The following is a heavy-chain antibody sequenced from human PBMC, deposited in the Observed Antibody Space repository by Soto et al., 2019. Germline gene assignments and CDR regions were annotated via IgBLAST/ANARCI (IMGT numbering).Heavy chain of an antibody. Sequence: SQTLSLTCAISGDSVSSNIVTWDWIRQSPSRGLEWLGRTYYRSQWFNDYAVSVKSRMTINADTSKNQFSLQLSSVTVADTAVYYCARDFKRYSSPPGPLEYWGLGTLVTVSS. CDR3: ARDFKRYSSPPGPLEY. V-gene: IGHV6-1*01. J-gene: IGHJ4*02. CDR2: TYYRSQWFN. D-gene: IGHD6-13*01. CDR1: GDSVSSNIVT.